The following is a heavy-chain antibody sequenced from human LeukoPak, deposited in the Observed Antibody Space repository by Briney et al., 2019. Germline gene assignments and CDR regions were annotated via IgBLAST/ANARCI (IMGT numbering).Heavy chain of an antibody. CDR2: ISSSGSTI. CDR3: ARGLIYCSGGSCYSDYFDY. CDR1: GFTFSSYE. Sequence: GGSLRLSCAASGFTFSSYEMNWVRQAPGKGLEWVSYISSSGSTIYYADSVKGRFTISRDNAKNSLYLQMNSLRAEDTAVYYCARGLIYCSGGSCYSDYFDYWGQGTLVTVS. J-gene: IGHJ4*02. V-gene: IGHV3-48*03. D-gene: IGHD2-15*01.